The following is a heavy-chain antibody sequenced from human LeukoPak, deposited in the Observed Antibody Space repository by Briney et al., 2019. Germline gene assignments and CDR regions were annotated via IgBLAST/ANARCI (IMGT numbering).Heavy chain of an antibody. CDR3: ARRFCSSTTCRTEYGFDI. D-gene: IGHD2-2*01. CDR2: ISGTGSTI. CDR1: GFTFSDYY. Sequence: SGGSLRLSCAASGFTFSDYYMTWIRQAPGKGLEWLSYISGTGSTIYFTNSVKGRFTVSRDDANSSLYLQMNSLRAEDTAVYYCARRFCSSTTCRTEYGFDIWGRGTMVTVSS. J-gene: IGHJ3*02. V-gene: IGHV3-11*04.